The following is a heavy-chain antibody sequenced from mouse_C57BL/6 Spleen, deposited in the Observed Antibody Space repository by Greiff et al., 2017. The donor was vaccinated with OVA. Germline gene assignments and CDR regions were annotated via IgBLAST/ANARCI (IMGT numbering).Heavy chain of an antibody. Sequence: QVQLQQPGAELVRPGSSVKLSCKASGYTFTSYWMHWVKQRPIQGLEWIGNIDPSDSEPHYNQKFKDKATLTVDKSSSTAYMQLSSLTSEDSAVYYCARASLYYGNYGYAMDYWGQGTSVTVSS. CDR3: ARASLYYGNYGYAMDY. V-gene: IGHV1-52*01. CDR2: IDPSDSEP. J-gene: IGHJ4*01. D-gene: IGHD2-1*01. CDR1: GYTFTSYW.